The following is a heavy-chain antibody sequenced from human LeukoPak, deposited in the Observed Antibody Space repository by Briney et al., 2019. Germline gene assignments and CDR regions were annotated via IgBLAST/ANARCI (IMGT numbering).Heavy chain of an antibody. Sequence: SETLSLTCTVSGGSISSYYWSWIRQPPGKGLEWIGYIYYSGSTNYNPSLKSRVTVSVDTSKNQLSLKLSSVTAADTAVYYCARERIVVVTTDAFDIWGQGTMVTVSS. D-gene: IGHD2-21*02. CDR1: GGSISSYY. CDR2: IYYSGST. CDR3: ARERIVVVTTDAFDI. V-gene: IGHV4-59*12. J-gene: IGHJ3*02.